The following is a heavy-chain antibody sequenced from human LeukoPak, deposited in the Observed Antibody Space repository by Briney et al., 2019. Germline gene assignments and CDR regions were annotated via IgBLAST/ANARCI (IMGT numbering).Heavy chain of an antibody. CDR1: GFTFSSYA. V-gene: IGHV3-30-3*01. J-gene: IGHJ4*02. D-gene: IGHD2-15*01. CDR2: ISYDGSNK. CDR3: AKGDLLPDY. Sequence: GGSLRLSCAASGFTFSSYAMHWVRQAPGKGLEWVAVISYDGSNKYYADSVKGRFTISRDNSKNTLYLQMNSLRAEDTAVYYCAKGDLLPDYWGQGTLVTVSS.